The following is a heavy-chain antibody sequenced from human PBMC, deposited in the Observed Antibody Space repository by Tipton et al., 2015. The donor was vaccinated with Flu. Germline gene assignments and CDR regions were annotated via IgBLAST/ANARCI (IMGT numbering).Heavy chain of an antibody. CDR2: IGTAGDT. Sequence: SLRLSCAASGFTFSSYDMHWVRQATGKGLEWVSAIGTAGDTYYPGSVKGRFTISRENAKNSLYLQMNSLRAGDTAVYYCARAPFLWFGEFYGMDVWGQGTTVTVSS. CDR1: GFTFSSYD. CDR3: ARAPFLWFGEFYGMDV. V-gene: IGHV3-13*01. J-gene: IGHJ6*02. D-gene: IGHD3-10*01.